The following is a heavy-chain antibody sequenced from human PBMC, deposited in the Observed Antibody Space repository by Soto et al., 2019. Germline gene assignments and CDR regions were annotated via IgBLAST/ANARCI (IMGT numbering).Heavy chain of an antibody. V-gene: IGHV3-72*01. D-gene: IGHD3-3*01. CDR3: AKAPTYDFWSGYYTY. Sequence: GWSLRLSCAGSGFTLSDHYIDWFRQAPGKGLEWVGRSRDKAQGYSTTYAASVKGRFTTSRDESKNSVYLQMNSLRAEDTAVYYCAKAPTYDFWSGYYTYWGQGTLVTVSS. J-gene: IGHJ4*02. CDR1: GFTLSDHY. CDR2: SRDKAQGYST.